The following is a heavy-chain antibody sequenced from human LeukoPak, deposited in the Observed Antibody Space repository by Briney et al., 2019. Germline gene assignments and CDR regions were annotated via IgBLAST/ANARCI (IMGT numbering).Heavy chain of an antibody. J-gene: IGHJ5*02. Sequence: SETLSLTCTVSGGSLSSYYWSWIRQPPGKGLEWIGYIYYSGSTNYNPSLKSRVTISVDTSKNQFSLKLSSVTAADTAVYYCAREFYAGWFDPWGQGTLVTVSS. CDR2: IYYSGST. CDR3: AREFYAGWFDP. D-gene: IGHD2/OR15-2a*01. V-gene: IGHV4-59*01. CDR1: GGSLSSYY.